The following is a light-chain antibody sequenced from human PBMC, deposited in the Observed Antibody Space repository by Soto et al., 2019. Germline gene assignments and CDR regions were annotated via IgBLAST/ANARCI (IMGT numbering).Light chain of an antibody. CDR2: LNSDGSH. V-gene: IGLV4-69*01. CDR3: QTWGTGIQV. Sequence: QLVLTQSPSASASLGASVKLTCTLSSGHSSYAIAWHQQQPEKGPRYLMKLNSDGSHSKGDGIPDRFSGSSSGAERYLTISSLQSEDEADYNCQTWGTGIQVFGGGTKLT. CDR1: SGHSSYA. J-gene: IGLJ3*02.